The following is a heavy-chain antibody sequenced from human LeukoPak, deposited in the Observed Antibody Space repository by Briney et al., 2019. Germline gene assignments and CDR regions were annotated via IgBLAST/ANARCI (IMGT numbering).Heavy chain of an antibody. J-gene: IGHJ3*02. CDR2: INPSGGST. Sequence: ASVKVSCKASGYTFTSYYMHWVRQAPGQGLEWRGIINPSGGSTSYAQKFQGRVTMTRDTSTSTVYMELSSLRSEDTAVYYCAREEWELLGAFDIWGQGTMVTVSS. D-gene: IGHD1-26*01. CDR3: AREEWELLGAFDI. CDR1: GYTFTSYY. V-gene: IGHV1-46*01.